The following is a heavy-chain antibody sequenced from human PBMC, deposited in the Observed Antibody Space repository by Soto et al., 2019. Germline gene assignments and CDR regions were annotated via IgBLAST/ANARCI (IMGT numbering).Heavy chain of an antibody. Sequence: PSETLSLTCSIYSGSFSGYYWSWIRQPPVKGLEWIGEISQSGNTNYSPSLKSRVSISIDTSKKQFSLNLASVSAADTAVYYCARAPKVSGSSQTRPDFWGQGTLLTVSS. D-gene: IGHD6-6*01. V-gene: IGHV4-34*01. CDR2: ISQSGNT. J-gene: IGHJ4*02. CDR1: SGSFSGYY. CDR3: ARAPKVSGSSQTRPDF.